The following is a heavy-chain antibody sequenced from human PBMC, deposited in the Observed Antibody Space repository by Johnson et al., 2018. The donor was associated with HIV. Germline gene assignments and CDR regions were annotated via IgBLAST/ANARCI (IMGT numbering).Heavy chain of an antibody. CDR1: GFTFSSYA. Sequence: QMQLVESGGGVVQPGRSLRLSCAASGFTFSSYAMHWVRQAPGKGLEWVAVISYDGSNKYYADSVKGRFTISRDNSKNTLYLQMNSLRAEDTAVYYCAKQYYGSGGSVHAFDIWGQGTMVTVSS. J-gene: IGHJ3*02. CDR3: AKQYYGSGGSVHAFDI. CDR2: ISYDGSNK. V-gene: IGHV3-30*04. D-gene: IGHD3-10*01.